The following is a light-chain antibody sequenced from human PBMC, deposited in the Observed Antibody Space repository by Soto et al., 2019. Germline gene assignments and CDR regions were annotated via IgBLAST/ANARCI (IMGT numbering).Light chain of an antibody. CDR1: SSDVGGYNY. V-gene: IGLV2-8*01. Sequence: QSALTQPPSASGSPGQSVTISCTGTSSDVGGYNYVSWYQQHPGKAPKFMIYAVSQRPSGVPGRFSGSKSGNTASLTVSGLQAEDEADYYCSSYAGSNIYVVFGGGTKLTVL. CDR2: AVS. CDR3: SSYAGSNIYVV. J-gene: IGLJ2*01.